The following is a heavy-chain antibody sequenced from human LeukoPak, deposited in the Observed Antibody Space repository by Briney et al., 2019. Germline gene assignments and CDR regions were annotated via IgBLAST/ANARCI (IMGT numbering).Heavy chain of an antibody. CDR2: MNHSGST. J-gene: IGHJ4*02. D-gene: IGHD2-8*01. V-gene: IGHV4-34*01. CDR1: GGSFSGYY. CDR3: ARHGVRGVGL. Sequence: SETLSLTCAVYGGSFSGYYWSGLRQPPGKGREWLGEMNHSGSTNYNPSLKSRVTISVDTSKNQFSLKLSSVTAADTAVYYCARHGVRGVGLWGQGTLVTVSS.